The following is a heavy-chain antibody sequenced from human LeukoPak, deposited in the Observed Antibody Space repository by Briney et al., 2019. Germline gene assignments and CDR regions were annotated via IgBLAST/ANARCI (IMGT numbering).Heavy chain of an antibody. CDR1: GYTFTGYY. J-gene: IGHJ4*02. D-gene: IGHD3-10*01. CDR3: ARGPYYCGSGSYPPYLDY. Sequence: ASVKVSCKASGYTFTGYYMHWVRQAPGQGLEWMGWINPNSGGTNYAQKFQGRVTMTRDTSISTAYMELSRLRSDDTAVYYCARGPYYCGSGSYPPYLDYWGQGTLVTVSS. CDR2: INPNSGGT. V-gene: IGHV1-2*02.